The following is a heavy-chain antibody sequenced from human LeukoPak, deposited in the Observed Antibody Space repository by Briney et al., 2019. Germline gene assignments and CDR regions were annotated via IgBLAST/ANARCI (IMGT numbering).Heavy chain of an antibody. CDR1: GGSISSYY. CDR3: AREGYYDSSGYQGNLLDY. Sequence: PSETLSLTCIVSGGSISSYYWSWIRQPPGKGLEWIGYIYYSGSTNYNPSLKSRVTISVDTSKNQFSLKLSSVTAADTAVYYCAREGYYDSSGYQGNLLDYWGQGTLVTV. V-gene: IGHV4-59*01. J-gene: IGHJ4*02. D-gene: IGHD3-22*01. CDR2: IYYSGST.